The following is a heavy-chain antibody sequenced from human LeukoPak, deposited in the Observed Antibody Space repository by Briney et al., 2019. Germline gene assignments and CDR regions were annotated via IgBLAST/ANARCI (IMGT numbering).Heavy chain of an antibody. Sequence: PSETLSLTCTVSGGSLNSSSYYWGWIRQPPGKGLEWIGSIYYSGRTYYNPSLKSRVTIFVDTSKNQCSLKLNSVTAADTAVYYCARSQATAMVSDYWGQGTLVTVSS. D-gene: IGHD2-2*01. CDR2: IYYSGRT. CDR3: ARSQATAMVSDY. V-gene: IGHV4-39*01. CDR1: GGSLNSSSYY. J-gene: IGHJ4*02.